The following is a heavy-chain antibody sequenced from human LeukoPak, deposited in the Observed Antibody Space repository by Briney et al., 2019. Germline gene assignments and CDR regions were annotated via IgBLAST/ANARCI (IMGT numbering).Heavy chain of an antibody. D-gene: IGHD3-22*01. CDR3: ARDTGDSSGYYLNAFDI. Sequence: SETLSLTCTVSGGSISSSSYYWGWIRQPPGKGLEWIGSIYYSGSTYYNPSLKSRVTISVDTSKNQFSLKLSSVTAADTAVYYCARDTGDSSGYYLNAFDIWGQGTMVTVSS. J-gene: IGHJ3*02. CDR1: GGSISSSSYY. CDR2: IYYSGST. V-gene: IGHV4-39*07.